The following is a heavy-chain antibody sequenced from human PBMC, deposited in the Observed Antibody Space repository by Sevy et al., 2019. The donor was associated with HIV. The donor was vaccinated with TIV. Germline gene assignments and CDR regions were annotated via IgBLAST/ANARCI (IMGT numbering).Heavy chain of an antibody. V-gene: IGHV4-39*01. Sequence: SETLSLTCTVSGGSISSSSYYWGWIRQPPGKGLEWIGSIYYSGSTYYNPSLKSRVTISVDTSKNQFSLKLSSVTAADTAVYCCARWRFGELPPWSSPEQDYWGQGTLVTVSS. CDR1: GGSISSSSYY. CDR3: ARWRFGELPPWSSPEQDY. D-gene: IGHD3-10*01. CDR2: IYYSGST. J-gene: IGHJ4*02.